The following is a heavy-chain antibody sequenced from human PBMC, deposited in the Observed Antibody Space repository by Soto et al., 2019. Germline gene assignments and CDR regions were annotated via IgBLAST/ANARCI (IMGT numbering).Heavy chain of an antibody. CDR3: ARGGISTSQPAYYYYGMDV. CDR2: IYSGGST. CDR1: GFTVSSNY. Sequence: EVQLVESGGGLIQPGGSLRLSCAASGFTVSSNYMSWVRQAPGKGLEWVSVIYSGGSTYYADSVKGRFTISRDNSKNTLYLQMNSLRAEDTAVYYCARGGISTSQPAYYYYGMDVWGQGTTVTVSS. J-gene: IGHJ6*02. D-gene: IGHD2-2*01. V-gene: IGHV3-53*01.